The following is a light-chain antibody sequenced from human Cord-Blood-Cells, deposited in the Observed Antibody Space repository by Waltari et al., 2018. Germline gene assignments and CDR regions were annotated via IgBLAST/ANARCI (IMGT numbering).Light chain of an antibody. CDR2: KDS. CDR1: ALPKQY. Sequence: SYELPQPPPVSVSPGQTARLTCAGDALPKQYAYCYQQKPGQAPLLVIYKDSERPAGIPQRFSGSSSGTTVTLTISGVQAEDEADYYCQSADSSGTYWLFGGGTKLTVL. J-gene: IGLJ3*02. CDR3: QSADSSGTYWL. V-gene: IGLV3-25*03.